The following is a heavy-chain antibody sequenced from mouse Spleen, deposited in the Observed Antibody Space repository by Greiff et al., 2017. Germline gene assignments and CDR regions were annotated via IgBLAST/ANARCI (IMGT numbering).Heavy chain of an antibody. V-gene: IGHV1-59*01. CDR2: IDPSDSYT. J-gene: IGHJ2*01. D-gene: IGHD2-2*01. CDR3: ARGNGYDAVFDY. CDR1: GYTFTSYW. Sequence: VQLQQPGAELVRPGTSVKLSCKASGYTFTSYWMHWVKQRPGQGLEWIGVIDPSDSYTNYNQKFKGKATLTVDTSSSTAYMQLSSLTSEDSAVYYCARGNGYDAVFDYWGQGTTLTVSS.